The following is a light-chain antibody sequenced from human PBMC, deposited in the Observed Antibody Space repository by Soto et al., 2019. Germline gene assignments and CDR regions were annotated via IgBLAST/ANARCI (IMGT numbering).Light chain of an antibody. CDR1: QGIRGN. CDR3: PQLNDYPLT. Sequence: DIQLTQSPSFLSASVGDRVTITCRASQGIRGNLAWYQQKPGEAPKLLISAASSLQGGVPSRFSGSGSGTEFTLTISCLQLEDFATYYCPQLNDYPLTFGGGTKIEIK. V-gene: IGKV1-9*01. CDR2: AAS. J-gene: IGKJ4*01.